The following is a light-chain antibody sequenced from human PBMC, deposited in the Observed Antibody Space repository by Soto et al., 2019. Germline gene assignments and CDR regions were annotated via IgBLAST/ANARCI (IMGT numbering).Light chain of an antibody. CDR1: QTISSW. V-gene: IGKV1-5*03. CDR2: KAS. J-gene: IGKJ1*01. Sequence: DIQMTHSPSTLSGSVLDIVPITCRASQTISSWFAWYQQKPGKAPKLLIYKASTLKSGVPSRFSGSGSGTAFTLTISSLQPDDFATYYCQNYNSYSEEFGQGTKVDIK. CDR3: QNYNSYSEE.